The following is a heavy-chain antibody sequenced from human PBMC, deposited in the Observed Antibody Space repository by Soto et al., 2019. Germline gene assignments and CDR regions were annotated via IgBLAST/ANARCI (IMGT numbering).Heavy chain of an antibody. CDR1: GFTCSNYV. J-gene: IGHJ6*02. CDR2: ISYDGTNK. V-gene: IGHV3-30*18. CDR3: AKDQYQLIRRCYGLDV. D-gene: IGHD2-2*01. Sequence: PWWSLRLSCAASGFTCSNYVMHWCRQAPGKGLEWVAVISYDGTNKYYADSVRGRFTISRDNSKNTLFLQMNSLRPEDTAVYYCAKDQYQLIRRCYGLDVWGQGTTVTVSS.